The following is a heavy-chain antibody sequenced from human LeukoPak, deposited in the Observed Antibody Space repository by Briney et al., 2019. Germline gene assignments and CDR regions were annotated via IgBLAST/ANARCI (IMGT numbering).Heavy chain of an antibody. CDR2: IYYSGST. CDR3: ARTGYSSGWYFDY. CDR1: GGSISSYY. V-gene: IGHV4-59*01. Sequence: PSETLSLTCTVSGGSISSYYWSWIRQSPGKGLEWIGYIYYSGSTNYNPSLKSRVTISVDTSRNQFSPKLSSVTAANTAVYYCARTGYSSGWYFDYWGQGTLVTVSS. J-gene: IGHJ4*02. D-gene: IGHD6-19*01.